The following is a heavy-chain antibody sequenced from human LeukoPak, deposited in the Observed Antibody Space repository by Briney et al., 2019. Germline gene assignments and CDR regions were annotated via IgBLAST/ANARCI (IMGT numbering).Heavy chain of an antibody. CDR1: GYTFTGYY. Sequence: ASVKVSCKASGYTFTGYYMHWVRQAPGQGLEWMGWINPNSGGTNYAQKFQGRVTMTRDTSISTAYMELSRLRSDDTAVYYCARVAKYGGTIDYWGQGTLVTVSS. D-gene: IGHD1/OR15-1a*01. J-gene: IGHJ4*02. CDR3: ARVAKYGGTIDY. CDR2: INPNSGGT. V-gene: IGHV1-2*02.